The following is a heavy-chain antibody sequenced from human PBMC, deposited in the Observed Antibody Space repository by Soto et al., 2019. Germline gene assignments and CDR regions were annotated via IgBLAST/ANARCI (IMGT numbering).Heavy chain of an antibody. D-gene: IGHD3-3*02. J-gene: IGHJ6*01. Sequence: QVQLVQSGAEVKKPGSSVKVSCKTSGGTFRTSAISWVRQAPGQGLEWMGGIMPVFSTPDYAQKFQGRVTITAGESTGTAYMELSSLRSEDTAVYYCARDKDRQQLGGNYYYIMDVWGQGTTVTVSS. CDR1: GGTFRTSA. CDR2: IMPVFSTP. CDR3: ARDKDRQQLGGNYYYIMDV. V-gene: IGHV1-69*12.